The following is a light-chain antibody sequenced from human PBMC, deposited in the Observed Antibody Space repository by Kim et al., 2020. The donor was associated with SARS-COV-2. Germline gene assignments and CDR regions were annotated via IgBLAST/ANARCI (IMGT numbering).Light chain of an antibody. Sequence: SYELTQPPSVSVAPGKAARNTCGGNNIGSKRVHWYQQKPGQAPVLVIYYDSDRPSGIPERFSGSNSGNTATLTLSRVEAGDEADYYCQVWDRSSDHWVFGGGTQLTVL. CDR2: YDS. V-gene: IGLV3-21*04. CDR3: QVWDRSSDHWV. J-gene: IGLJ3*02. CDR1: NIGSKR.